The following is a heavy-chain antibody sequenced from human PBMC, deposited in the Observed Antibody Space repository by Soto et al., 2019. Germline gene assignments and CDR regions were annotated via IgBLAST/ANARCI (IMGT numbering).Heavy chain of an antibody. CDR2: ISRSGVST. CDR1: GFTFSSCV. J-gene: IGHJ4*02. D-gene: IGHD5-12*01. Sequence: EVQLLESGGGWVQPGGSLRLSCVASGFTFSSCVMSWVRQAPGKGLEWVSTISRSGVSTYFADSVKGRFTISRDNSKNTGFLQMNSLTAEDAAVYYCAKGVGTVTTGIDYWGQGTLVTVSS. V-gene: IGHV3-23*01. CDR3: AKGVGTVTTGIDY.